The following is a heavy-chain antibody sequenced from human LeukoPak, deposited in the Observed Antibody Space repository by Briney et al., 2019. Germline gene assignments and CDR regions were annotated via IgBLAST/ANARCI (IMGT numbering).Heavy chain of an antibody. D-gene: IGHD3-9*01. CDR2: IFGSGGSP. V-gene: IGHV3-23*01. CDR3: AKRGVVIRVILIGFHKEAYYFDS. J-gene: IGHJ4*02. Sequence: PGGSLRLSCEASGFTFGSHAMYWVRQAPGKGLEWVAGIFGSGGSPHYADSVKGRFTISRDNPKNILYLQMNSLRAEDTAVYFCAKRGVVIRVILIGFHKEAYYFDSWGQGALVTVSS. CDR1: GFTFGSHA.